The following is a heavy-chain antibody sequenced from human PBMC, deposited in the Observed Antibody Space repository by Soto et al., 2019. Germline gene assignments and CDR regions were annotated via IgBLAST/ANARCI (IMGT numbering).Heavy chain of an antibody. D-gene: IGHD3-22*01. CDR2: ISSSSSYI. V-gene: IGHV3-21*01. CDR1: GFTFSSYS. J-gene: IGHJ4*02. CDR3: ARDLPYYDSSGYYRRNDY. Sequence: GGSLRLSCAASGFTFSSYSMNWVRQAPGKGLEWVSSISSSSSYIYYADSVKGRLTISRDNAKNSLYLQMNSLRAEDTAVYYCARDLPYYDSSGYYRRNDYWGQGTLVTVSS.